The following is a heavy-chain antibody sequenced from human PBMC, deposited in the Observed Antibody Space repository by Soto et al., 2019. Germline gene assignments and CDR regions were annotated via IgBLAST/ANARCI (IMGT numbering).Heavy chain of an antibody. D-gene: IGHD6-19*01. V-gene: IGHV3-33*01. CDR1: GFILSNYG. Sequence: QVQLVESGGGVVQPGRSLRLSCVASGFILSNYGMHWVRQAPGKGLEWVAVIWSDGINKYYIESVKGRFTISRDGSKNTLDLQMNTLRAEDTAVYYCARGRQRWPQGYLDYWGQGTLVTVSS. CDR2: IWSDGINK. CDR3: ARGRQRWPQGYLDY. J-gene: IGHJ4*02.